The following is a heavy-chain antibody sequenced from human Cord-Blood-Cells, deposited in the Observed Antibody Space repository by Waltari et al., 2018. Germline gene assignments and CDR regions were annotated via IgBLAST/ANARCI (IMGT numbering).Heavy chain of an antibody. Sequence: QVQLQESGPGLVKPSETLSLPCTVSGYSIRSGYYWGWIRQPPGKGLEWIGSIYHSGSTYYNPSLKSRVTISVDTSKNQFSLKLSSVTAADTAVYYCARGFRKTGEERYFDLWGRGTLVTVSS. D-gene: IGHD7-27*01. CDR1: GYSIRSGYY. CDR2: IYHSGST. V-gene: IGHV4-38-2*02. J-gene: IGHJ2*01. CDR3: ARGFRKTGEERYFDL.